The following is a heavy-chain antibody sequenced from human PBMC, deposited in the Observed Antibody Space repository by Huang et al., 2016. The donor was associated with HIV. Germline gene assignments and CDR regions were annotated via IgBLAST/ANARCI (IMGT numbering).Heavy chain of an antibody. D-gene: IGHD3-10*01. Sequence: EVHLVQSGAEVKEPGESLTLSCQASGYNCYSFWFGWVRQMPGKGLEWIGAIYPGDSDTRYDPSFQGQVTISADQSINTAYLQWSSLKASDTAIYFCARQGLWLPPTDPFDYWGQGTPVTVSA. CDR2: IYPGDSDT. J-gene: IGHJ4*02. CDR1: GYNCYSFW. V-gene: IGHV5-51*01. CDR3: ARQGLWLPPTDPFDY.